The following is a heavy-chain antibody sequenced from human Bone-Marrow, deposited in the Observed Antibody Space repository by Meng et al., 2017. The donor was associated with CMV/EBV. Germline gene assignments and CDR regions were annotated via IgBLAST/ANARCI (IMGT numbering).Heavy chain of an antibody. CDR2: IYSGGST. J-gene: IGHJ4*02. CDR3: ASSSIAGRFPDH. V-gene: IGHV3-53*01. Sequence: LSLSCAASGFTFSSYEMNWVRQAPGKGLEWVSVIYSGGSTYYADSVKGRFTISRDNSKNTLYLQMNSLRAEDTAVYYCASSSIAGRFPDHWGQGTLVTVSS. D-gene: IGHD6-6*01. CDR1: GFTFSSYE.